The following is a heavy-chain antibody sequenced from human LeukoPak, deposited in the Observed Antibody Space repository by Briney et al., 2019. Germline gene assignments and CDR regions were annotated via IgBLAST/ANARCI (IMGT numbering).Heavy chain of an antibody. Sequence: ASVKVSCKASGYTFTSYAMHWVRQAPGQRLEWMGWINAGNGNTKYSQKFQGRVTITRDTSASTAYMELSSLRSEDTAVYYCARAEKDRAYYDILTDYQLWYYFDYWGQGTLVTVSS. CDR2: INAGNGNT. D-gene: IGHD3-9*01. CDR1: GYTFTSYA. V-gene: IGHV1-3*01. J-gene: IGHJ4*02. CDR3: ARAEKDRAYYDILTDYQLWYYFDY.